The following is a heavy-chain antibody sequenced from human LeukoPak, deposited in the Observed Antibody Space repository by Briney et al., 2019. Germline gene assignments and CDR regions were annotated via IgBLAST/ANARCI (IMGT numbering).Heavy chain of an antibody. CDR3: ARTRGPLLPEH. Sequence: GGSLRLSCAASGFTFSDSYMSWIRQSPGKGLEWVSHISNSGHIIYYADSVKGRFTISRDNAKNSLYLQMNSLRAEDTAVYYCARTRGPLLPEHWGQGTLVTVSS. CDR2: ISNSGHII. V-gene: IGHV3-11*04. CDR1: GFTFSDSY. D-gene: IGHD3-22*01. J-gene: IGHJ1*01.